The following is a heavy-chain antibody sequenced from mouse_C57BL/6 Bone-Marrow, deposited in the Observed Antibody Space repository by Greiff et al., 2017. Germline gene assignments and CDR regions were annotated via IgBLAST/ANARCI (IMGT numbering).Heavy chain of an antibody. CDR3: ARHYYGNSFDY. Sequence: LLESGPELVKPGASVKLSCKASGYTFTSYYLHWVKQRPGQGLEWIGWIYPRDGSTKYNEKFKDKATLTVDTSSSTAYMEHHSLTTKDSAVYFCARHYYGNSFDYWGQGTTRTVSS. D-gene: IGHD1-1*01. J-gene: IGHJ2*01. CDR2: IYPRDGST. V-gene: IGHV1-85*01. CDR1: GYTFTSYY.